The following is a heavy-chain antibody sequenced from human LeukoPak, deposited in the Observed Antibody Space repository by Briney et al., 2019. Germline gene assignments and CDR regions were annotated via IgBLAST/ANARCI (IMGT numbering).Heavy chain of an antibody. V-gene: IGHV4-59*01. CDR3: ARGEPGYKA. D-gene: IGHD1-1*01. J-gene: IGHJ5*02. CDR1: GGSISNYY. CDR2: INFSGNT. Sequence: SETLSLTCAVSGGSISNYYWTWIRQPPGKGLEWIGYINFSGNTNYNTSLKSRVTILVDTSKNQFSLKLTSVTAADTAVYYCARGEPGYKAWGQGTLVTVSS.